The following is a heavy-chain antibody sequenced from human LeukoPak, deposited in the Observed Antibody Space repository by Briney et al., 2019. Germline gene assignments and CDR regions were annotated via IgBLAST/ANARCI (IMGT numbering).Heavy chain of an antibody. CDR1: GFTFNTYT. V-gene: IGHV3-23*01. CDR2: ISGNGGST. D-gene: IGHD3-9*01. CDR3: ARDPGYAIYYFDY. J-gene: IGHJ4*02. Sequence: GGSLRLSCAASGFTFNTYTMNWVRQAPGKGLEWVSTISGNGGSTWYADSVKGRFSISRDNFKNTLYLQMNSLRDEDTAVYYCARDPGYAIYYFDYWGQGALVTVSS.